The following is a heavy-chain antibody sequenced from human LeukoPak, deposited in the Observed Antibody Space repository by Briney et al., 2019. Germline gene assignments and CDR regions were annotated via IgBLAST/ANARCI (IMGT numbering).Heavy chain of an antibody. D-gene: IGHD6-13*01. J-gene: IGHJ1*01. CDR3: ARPRIAAAGTSYFQH. V-gene: IGHV4-59*12. CDR1: GGSISSYY. CDR2: IYYSGST. Sequence: SETLSLTCTVSGGSISSYYWSWIRQPPGKGLEWIGYIYYSGSTNYNPSLKSRVTISVDTSKNQFSLKLSSVTAADTAVYYCARPRIAAAGTSYFQHWGQGILVTISS.